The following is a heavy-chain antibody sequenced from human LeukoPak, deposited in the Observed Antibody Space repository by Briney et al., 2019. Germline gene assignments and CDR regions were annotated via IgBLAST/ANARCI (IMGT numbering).Heavy chain of an antibody. CDR1: GYIFTTYF. D-gene: IGHD6-19*01. V-gene: IGHV1-46*01. Sequence: ASVKVSCKASGYIFTTYFIHWVRQAPGQGLEWMGIINPSGGSTTYAQKFQGRVTMTRDTSTTTVYMELSSLRSEDTAVYYCARVRFSSGWYIAFDIWGQGTMVTVSS. CDR2: INPSGGST. CDR3: ARVRFSSGWYIAFDI. J-gene: IGHJ3*02.